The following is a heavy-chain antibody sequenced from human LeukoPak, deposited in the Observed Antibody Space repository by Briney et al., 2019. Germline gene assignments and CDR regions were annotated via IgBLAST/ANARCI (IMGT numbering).Heavy chain of an antibody. CDR2: ISSDSSNR. CDR3: AKEPSETVTTYYFDY. CDR1: GFTFSSHW. V-gene: IGHV3-74*01. D-gene: IGHD4-17*01. J-gene: IGHJ4*02. Sequence: GGSLRLSCVASGFTFSSHWMHWVRQVPGKGLVWVSRISSDSSNRRYAESVKGRFAVSRDNAKNTLFLQMNSLRVDDTAVYYCAKEPSETVTTYYFDYWGQGTLVTVSS.